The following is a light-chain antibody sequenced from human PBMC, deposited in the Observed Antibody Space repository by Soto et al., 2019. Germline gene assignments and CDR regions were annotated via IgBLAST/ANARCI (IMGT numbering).Light chain of an antibody. V-gene: IGLV2-23*01. CDR1: SSDAGNYNF. Sequence: QSALTQPASVSGSPGQSITISCTGTSSDAGNYNFVSWYQQHPGKAPKVIIYEDSTLPSGVSNRISGSKSGNTASLTISGLQAEDEADYYCCSYAGSSTSWVFGGGTKVTVL. CDR3: CSYAGSSTSWV. J-gene: IGLJ3*02. CDR2: EDS.